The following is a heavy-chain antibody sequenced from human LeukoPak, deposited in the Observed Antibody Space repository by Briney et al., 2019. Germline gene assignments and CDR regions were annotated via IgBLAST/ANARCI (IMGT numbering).Heavy chain of an antibody. CDR1: GGTFSSYA. Sequence: GASVKVSCKASGGTFSSYAISWVRQAPGQGLEWMGRIIPILGIANYAQKFQGRVTITADKSTSTAYMELSSLRSEDTAVYYCARDEMDTAMVAYDYWGQGTLVTVSS. V-gene: IGHV1-69*04. D-gene: IGHD5-18*01. CDR3: ARDEMDTAMVAYDY. CDR2: IIPILGIA. J-gene: IGHJ4*02.